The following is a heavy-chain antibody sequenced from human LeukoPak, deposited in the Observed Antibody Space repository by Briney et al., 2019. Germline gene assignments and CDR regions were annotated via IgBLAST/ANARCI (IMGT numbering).Heavy chain of an antibody. CDR1: GFTLSNYG. V-gene: IGHV3-30*02. Sequence: GGSLRLSCAASGFTLSNYGMHWVRQAPGKGLERVAFIRYDGSHEYYVDSVRGRFTISRDFSKNTLYLQMNGLRAEDTAVYYCARDSHGYISYYFDYWGQGTLVTVSS. D-gene: IGHD5-24*01. CDR3: ARDSHGYISYYFDY. J-gene: IGHJ4*02. CDR2: IRYDGSHE.